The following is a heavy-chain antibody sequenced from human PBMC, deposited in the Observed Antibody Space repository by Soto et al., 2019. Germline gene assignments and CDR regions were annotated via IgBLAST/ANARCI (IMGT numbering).Heavy chain of an antibody. Sequence: EVQLVESGGGLVQPGGSLRLSGSVSGFTFNSAGLSWVRQAPGKGLEWVVNINQDGNETFYVDSVMGRFTISRDNAKHSLFLQMNSLRVEDTAVYYCASTPVAARYFEYWGRGTLVTVSS. CDR1: GFTFNSAG. J-gene: IGHJ4*02. CDR3: ASTPVAARYFEY. V-gene: IGHV3-7*01. CDR2: INQDGNET. D-gene: IGHD6-6*01.